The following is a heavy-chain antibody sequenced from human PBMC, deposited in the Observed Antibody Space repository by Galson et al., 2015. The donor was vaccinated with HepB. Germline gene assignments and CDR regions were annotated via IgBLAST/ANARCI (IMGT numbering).Heavy chain of an antibody. CDR3: ARDQVLWFGSDEGGMDV. CDR2: INSDGRGT. CDR1: GFTFSRYW. V-gene: IGHV3-74*01. D-gene: IGHD3-10*01. J-gene: IGHJ6*02. Sequence: SLRLSCAASGFTFSRYWMHWVRQAPGKGLVWVSRINSDGRGTSYADSVKGRFTISRDNAKNTMYLQMNSLRAEDTAVYYCARDQVLWFGSDEGGMDVWGQGTTVTVSS.